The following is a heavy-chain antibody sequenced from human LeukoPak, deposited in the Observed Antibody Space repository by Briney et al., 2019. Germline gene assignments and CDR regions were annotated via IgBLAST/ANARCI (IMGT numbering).Heavy chain of an antibody. J-gene: IGHJ6*02. CDR1: GFTFITYW. Sequence: GGSLRLSCAASGFTFITYWMHWVRQAPGKGLVWVSCINSDGSSPSYADSVKGRFTISRDNAKNTVYLQMNSLRAEDTAVYYCARWGSSGWYPMDVWGQGTTVTVSS. V-gene: IGHV3-74*01. D-gene: IGHD6-19*01. CDR3: ARWGSSGWYPMDV. CDR2: INSDGSSP.